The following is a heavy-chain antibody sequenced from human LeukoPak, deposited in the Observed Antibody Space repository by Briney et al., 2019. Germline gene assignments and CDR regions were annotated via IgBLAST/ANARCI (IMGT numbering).Heavy chain of an antibody. CDR3: ARGLVGATTY. D-gene: IGHD1-26*01. V-gene: IGHV1-3*01. Sequence: ASVKVSCKASGYTFTSYAMHWLRQAPGQRLEWMGWINAGNGNTKYSQKFQGRVAITRDTSATTAYMQLTSLKSEDTAVYYCARGLVGATTYWGQGTLVTVSS. J-gene: IGHJ4*02. CDR1: GYTFTSYA. CDR2: INAGNGNT.